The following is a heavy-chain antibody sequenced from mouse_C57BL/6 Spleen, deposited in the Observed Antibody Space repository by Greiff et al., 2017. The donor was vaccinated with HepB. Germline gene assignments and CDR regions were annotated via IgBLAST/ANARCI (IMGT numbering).Heavy chain of an antibody. V-gene: IGHV1-15*01. CDR2: IDPETGGT. CDR1: GYTFTDYE. J-gene: IGHJ2*01. CDR3: TRRPYYCNYHPYD. D-gene: IGHD2-10*01. Sequence: VQLQQSGAELVRPGASVTLSCKASGYTFTDYEMHWVKQTPVHGLEWIGAIDPETGGTAYNQKFKGKAILTADKSSSTADMELRSLTSEDSAVFYCTRRPYYCNYHPYDWGQGTTLTVSS.